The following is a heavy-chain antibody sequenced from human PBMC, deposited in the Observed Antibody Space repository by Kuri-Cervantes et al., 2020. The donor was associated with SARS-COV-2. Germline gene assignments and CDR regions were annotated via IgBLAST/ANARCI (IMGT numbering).Heavy chain of an antibody. V-gene: IGHV3-64D*06. D-gene: IGHD2-15*01. CDR2: ISSNGGST. J-gene: IGHJ6*02. Sequence: GESLKISCSASGFTFSSYAMHWVRQAPGKGLEYVSAISSNGGSTYYADSVKGRFTISRDNSRSTLYLQMSSLRAEDTAVYYCVKTLFPYCSGGSCSTPVIPRYGMDVWGQGTTVTVSS. CDR1: GFTFSSYA. CDR3: VKTLFPYCSGGSCSTPVIPRYGMDV.